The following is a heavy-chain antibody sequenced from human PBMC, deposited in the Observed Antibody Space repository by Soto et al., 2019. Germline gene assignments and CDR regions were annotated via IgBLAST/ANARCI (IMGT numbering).Heavy chain of an antibody. J-gene: IGHJ4*02. D-gene: IGHD3-3*01. CDR2: IYSGGST. CDR1: GFTVSSNY. V-gene: IGHV3-53*01. Sequence: EVQLVESGGGLIQPGGSLRLSCAASGFTVSSNYMSWVRQAPGKGLEWVSVIYSGGSTYYADSVKGRFTISRDNSKNTLYLQMNSLRAEDTAVYYCASVAHYDFRSGWDWGQGTLVTVSS. CDR3: ASVAHYDFRSGWD.